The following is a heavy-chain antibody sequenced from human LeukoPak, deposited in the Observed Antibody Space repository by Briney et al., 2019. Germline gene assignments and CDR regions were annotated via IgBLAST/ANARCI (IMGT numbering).Heavy chain of an antibody. J-gene: IGHJ4*02. D-gene: IGHD5-12*01. CDR1: GFTFSNYA. CDR3: ARDGLREIHFDY. CDR2: ITGSGGNT. Sequence: PGGSLRLSCAASGFTFSNYAMSWVRQAPGKGLEWVSAITGSGGNTYYADSVKGRFTISRDNSKNTVFLQMNSLRAEDTAVYYCARDGLREIHFDYWGQGTLVTVSS. V-gene: IGHV3-23*01.